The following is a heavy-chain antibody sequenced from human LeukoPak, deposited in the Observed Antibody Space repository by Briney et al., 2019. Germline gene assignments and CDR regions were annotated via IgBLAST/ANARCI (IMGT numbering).Heavy chain of an antibody. CDR1: GFTFSSYA. V-gene: IGHV3-30-3*01. CDR2: ISYDGSNK. Sequence: GGSLRLSCAASGFTFSSYAMHWVRQAPGKGLEWVAVISYDGSNKYYADSVKGRFTISRDNSKNTLYLQMNSLRAEDTAVHYCARDEGLRFLEWLCSYWGQGTLVTVSS. D-gene: IGHD3-3*01. J-gene: IGHJ4*02. CDR3: ARDEGLRFLEWLCSY.